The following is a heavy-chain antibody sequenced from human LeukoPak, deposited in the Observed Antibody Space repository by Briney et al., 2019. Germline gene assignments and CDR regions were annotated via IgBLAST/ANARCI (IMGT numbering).Heavy chain of an antibody. CDR2: IISNGGIT. V-gene: IGHV3-64*04. CDR1: GFTFSNYA. CDR3: ARDNPNDYGDAFDI. Sequence: GGSLRLSCSASGFTFSNYAMHWVRQAPEKGLEYVSSIISNGGITYYADSVKGRFTISRDNSKNTLYLQMNSLRAEDTAVYYCARDNPNDYGDAFDIWGQGTMVTVSS. D-gene: IGHD4-17*01. J-gene: IGHJ3*02.